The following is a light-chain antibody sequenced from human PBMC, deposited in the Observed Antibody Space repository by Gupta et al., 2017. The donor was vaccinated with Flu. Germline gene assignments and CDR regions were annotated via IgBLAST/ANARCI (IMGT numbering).Light chain of an antibody. CDR1: QSRLYSNGYNY. Sequence: CRSSQSRLYSNGYNYLDWYLQKPGQSPQLLIYLGYNRASGVPDRFSASGSGTDFTLKISRVEAEDVGVYYCMQTLHTPLYTFGGGTKVEI. CDR3: MQTLHTPLYT. J-gene: IGKJ4*01. V-gene: IGKV2-28*01. CDR2: LGY.